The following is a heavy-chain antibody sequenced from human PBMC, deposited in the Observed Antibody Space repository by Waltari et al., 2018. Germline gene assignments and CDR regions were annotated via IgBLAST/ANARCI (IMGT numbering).Heavy chain of an antibody. V-gene: IGHV3-66*02. CDR1: GFTVSSNY. D-gene: IGHD6-19*01. CDR2: IYSGGST. J-gene: IGHJ4*02. CDR3: ARGSSGWSTFYFDY. Sequence: EVQLVESGGGLVQPGGSLRLSCAASGFTVSSNYMSWVRQAPGKGLEWVSVIYSGGSTYYADSVKGRFTISRDNSKNTLYLQMNSLRAEDTAVYYCARGSSGWSTFYFDYWGQGTLVTVSS.